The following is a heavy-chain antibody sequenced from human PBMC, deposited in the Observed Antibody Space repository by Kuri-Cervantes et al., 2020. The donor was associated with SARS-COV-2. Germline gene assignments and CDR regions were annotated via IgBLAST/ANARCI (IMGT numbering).Heavy chain of an antibody. D-gene: IGHD6-19*01. CDR3: ARDVEQWLVRSFWYYGMDV. CDR2: IWYDGSNK. V-gene: IGHV3-33*01. J-gene: IGHJ6*02. Sequence: GESLKISCAASGFTFSGYGMHWVHQAPGKGLEWVAVIWYDGSNKYYADSVKGRFTISRDNSKNTLYLQMNSLRAEDTAVYYCARDVEQWLVRSFWYYGMDVWGQGTTVTVSS. CDR1: GFTFSGYG.